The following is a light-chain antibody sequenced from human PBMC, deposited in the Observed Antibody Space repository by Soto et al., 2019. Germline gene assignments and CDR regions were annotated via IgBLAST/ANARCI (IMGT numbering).Light chain of an antibody. V-gene: IGKV3-20*01. Sequence: EIVLTQSPGTLSLSPGERATLSCRASQSITSTYLAWYQQYPGQAPRLLIYGASSRATGIPDRFGASGSGTDFTLTISRLEPEDFAVYYCQQYCDSSWSFGQGTKVDIK. CDR2: GAS. CDR1: QSITSTY. CDR3: QQYCDSSWS. J-gene: IGKJ1*01.